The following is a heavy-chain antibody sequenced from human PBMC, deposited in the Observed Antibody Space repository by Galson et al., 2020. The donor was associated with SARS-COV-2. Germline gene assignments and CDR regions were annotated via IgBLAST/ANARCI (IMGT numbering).Heavy chain of an antibody. CDR2: ISSSSSYI. D-gene: IGHD3-22*01. V-gene: IGHV3-21*01. CDR3: ARGPYCYDSSGATGLWDY. CDR1: GFTFSSYS. J-gene: IGHJ4*02. Sequence: GGSLRLSCAASGFTFSSYSMNWVRQAPGKGLEWVSSISSSSSYIYYADSVKGRFTISRDNAKNSLYLQMNSLRAEDTAVYYCARGPYCYDSSGATGLWDYWGQGTLVTVSS.